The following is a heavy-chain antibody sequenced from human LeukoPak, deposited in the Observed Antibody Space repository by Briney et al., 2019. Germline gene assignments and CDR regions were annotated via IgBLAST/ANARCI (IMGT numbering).Heavy chain of an antibody. CDR2: ISGSGDST. D-gene: IGHD2-2*01. V-gene: IGHV3-23*01. Sequence: PGGSLRLSCAASGFTFTSYAMTRVRQAPGKGLEWVSAISGSGDSTYYADSVKGRFTISRDNSKNTLYLQMISLRAEDTAVYYCAKGHCSSISCYAGRPLDYWGQGTLVTVSS. CDR3: AKGHCSSISCYAGRPLDY. CDR1: GFTFTSYA. J-gene: IGHJ4*02.